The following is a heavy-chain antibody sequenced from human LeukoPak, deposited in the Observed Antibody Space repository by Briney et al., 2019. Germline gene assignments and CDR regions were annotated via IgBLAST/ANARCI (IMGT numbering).Heavy chain of an antibody. CDR3: ARDVGTMIPRAFHI. D-gene: IGHD3-22*01. Sequence: ASVKVSCKASVYTFTSYGISWVRQAPGQGLEWRGWISAYNVNTNYTQKLQGRVTMTTDTSTSTAYMELRSLRSDDTAVYYCARDVGTMIPRAFHIWGQGTMVTVSS. CDR2: ISAYNVNT. CDR1: VYTFTSYG. J-gene: IGHJ3*02. V-gene: IGHV1-18*01.